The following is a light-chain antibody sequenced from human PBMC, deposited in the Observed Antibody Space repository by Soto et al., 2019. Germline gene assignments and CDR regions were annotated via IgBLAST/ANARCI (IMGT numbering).Light chain of an antibody. J-gene: IGLJ3*02. Sequence: QSALTQPPSVSGSPGQSVAISCTGTSSDVGNYNRVSWYQQPPGTAPKLLIYEVTKRPSGVPDRFSGSQSGSTASLTISGLQAEDEADYYCSSYTSSSTGVFGGGTQLTVL. CDR1: SSDVGNYNR. CDR3: SSYTSSSTGV. V-gene: IGLV2-18*02. CDR2: EVT.